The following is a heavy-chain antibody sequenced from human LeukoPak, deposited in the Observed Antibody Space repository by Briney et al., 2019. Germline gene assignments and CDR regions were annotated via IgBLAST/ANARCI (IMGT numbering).Heavy chain of an antibody. D-gene: IGHD3-16*01. CDR2: IGTGGTPI. CDR1: GFTFRDYY. J-gene: IGHJ4*02. CDR3: ARIYGGY. Sequence: GESLRLSCAASGFTFRDYYMSWIRQAPGKGLEWVSYIGTGGTPIDYADSVKGRFTISRDDAKSSLYLQMNNVRAKDTALYYCARIYGGYWGQGALVSVSS. V-gene: IGHV3-11*01.